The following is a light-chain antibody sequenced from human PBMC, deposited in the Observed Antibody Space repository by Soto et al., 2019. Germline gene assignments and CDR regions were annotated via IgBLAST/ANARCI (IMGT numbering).Light chain of an antibody. CDR2: GVT. J-gene: IGLJ1*01. Sequence: QSALTQPASVSGSPGQSITISCTGTSSDVGGYNYVSWYQQHPGIAPNLLIYGVTNRPSRVSTRFSGSKSGNTASLTISGLQAEDEADYHCSSYPSASTLLYLFGTGTKLTVL. CDR1: SSDVGGYNY. CDR3: SSYPSASTLLYL. V-gene: IGLV2-14*01.